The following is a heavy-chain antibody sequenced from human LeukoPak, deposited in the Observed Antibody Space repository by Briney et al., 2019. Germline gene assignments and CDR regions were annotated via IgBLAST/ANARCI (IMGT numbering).Heavy chain of an antibody. D-gene: IGHD3-22*01. J-gene: IGHJ3*02. Sequence: SETLSLTCTVSGGSMSDYYWSWIRQPPGKGLEWIGYIYYTGTTNYNPSLKGRVIISIDTSKNQFSLKLSSVTAADTALYYCARDYTMTHASDIWAQGTLVTVSS. CDR2: IYYTGTT. V-gene: IGHV4-59*01. CDR1: GGSMSDYY. CDR3: ARDYTMTHASDI.